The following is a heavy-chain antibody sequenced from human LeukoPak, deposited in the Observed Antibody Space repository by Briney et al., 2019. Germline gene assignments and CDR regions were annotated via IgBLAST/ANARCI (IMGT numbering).Heavy chain of an antibody. CDR3: AREIYGDLTKYNWFDP. CDR2: ISAYNGNT. Sequence: PGGSLRLSCAASGFTFTSYGISWVRQAPGQGLEWMGWISAYNGNTNYAQKLQGRVTMTTDTSTSTAYMELRSLRSDDTAVYYCAREIYGDLTKYNWFDPWGQGTLVTVSS. CDR1: GFTFTSYG. V-gene: IGHV1-18*01. J-gene: IGHJ5*02. D-gene: IGHD4-17*01.